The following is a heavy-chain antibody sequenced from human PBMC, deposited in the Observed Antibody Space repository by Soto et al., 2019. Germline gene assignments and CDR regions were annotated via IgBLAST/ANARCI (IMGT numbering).Heavy chain of an antibody. CDR1: GGSISSSNW. D-gene: IGHD6-6*01. CDR2: IYHSGST. J-gene: IGHJ6*02. V-gene: IGHV4-4*02. Sequence: QVQLQESGPGLVKPSGTLSLTCAVSGGSISSSNWWSWVRQPPGKGLEWIGEIYHSGSTNYNPSLKSRVTISVDKSKNQFSLKLSSVTAADTAVYYCARVRSGGIAARLQYYGMDVWGQGTTVTVSS. CDR3: ARVRSGGIAARLQYYGMDV.